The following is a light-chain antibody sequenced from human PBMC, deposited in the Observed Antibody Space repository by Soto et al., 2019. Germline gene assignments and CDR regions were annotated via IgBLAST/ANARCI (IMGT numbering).Light chain of an antibody. CDR3: GSITRSSTSV. J-gene: IGLJ1*01. CDR1: SSDVGGFEY. Sequence: QSALSQPASVSGSPGQSITMSCTGTSSDVGGFEYVSWYQHQPGKAPKLIIYDVTKRPSGVSNRFSGSKSGNSASLTISGIQAEDEGDYYCGSITRSSTSVFGTGTKSPS. V-gene: IGLV2-14*01. CDR2: DVT.